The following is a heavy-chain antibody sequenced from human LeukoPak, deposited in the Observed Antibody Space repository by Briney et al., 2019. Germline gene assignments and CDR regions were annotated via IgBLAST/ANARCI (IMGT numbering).Heavy chain of an antibody. CDR3: ARVGYSSGWYFDL. CDR2: IYTSGST. CDR1: GGSISSYY. V-gene: IGHV4-4*07. Sequence: PSETLSLTCTASGGSISSYYGSWIRQPAGKGLEWIGRIYTSGSTNYNPSLKSRVTMSVDTSKNQFSLKLSSVTAADTAVYYCARVGYSSGWYFDLWGRGTLVTVSS. J-gene: IGHJ2*01. D-gene: IGHD6-19*01.